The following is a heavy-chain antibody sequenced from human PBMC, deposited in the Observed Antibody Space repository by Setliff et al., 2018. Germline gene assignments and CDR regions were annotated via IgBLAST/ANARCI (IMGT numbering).Heavy chain of an antibody. CDR2: INHSGST. CDR1: GYSIRSGHY. Sequence: PSETLSLTCAVSGYSIRSGHYWGWIRQPPGKGLEWIGSINHSGSTNYNPSLKSRVTISVDTSKNQFSLKLSSVTAADTAVYYCARENSPFTYYNFWSGYNSWFDPWGQGTLVTVSS. D-gene: IGHD3-3*01. V-gene: IGHV4-38-2*01. J-gene: IGHJ5*02. CDR3: ARENSPFTYYNFWSGYNSWFDP.